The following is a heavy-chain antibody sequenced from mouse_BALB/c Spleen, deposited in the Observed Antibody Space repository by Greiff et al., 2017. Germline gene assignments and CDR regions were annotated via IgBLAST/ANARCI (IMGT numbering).Heavy chain of an antibody. J-gene: IGHJ4*01. D-gene: IGHD2-2*01. Sequence: DVMLVESGGGLVKPGGSLKLSCAASGFTFSSYAMSWVRQSPEKRLEWVAEISSGGSYTYYPDTVTGRFTISRDNAKNTLYLEMSSLRSEDTAMYYCAREDGYDGLYAMDYWGQGTSVTVSS. V-gene: IGHV5-9-4*01. CDR3: AREDGYDGLYAMDY. CDR1: GFTFSSYA. CDR2: ISSGGSYT.